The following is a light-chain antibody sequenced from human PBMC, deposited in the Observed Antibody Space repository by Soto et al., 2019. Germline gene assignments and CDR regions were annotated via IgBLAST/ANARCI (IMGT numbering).Light chain of an antibody. CDR2: YNN. J-gene: IGLJ2*01. Sequence: QSVLTQPPSVSAAPGQKVTISCTGTSSNIGNNYVAWYQQLPGTAPHLLIYYNNKRHSWIPVRFSGSKSGTSTTLGITGLQTGDEADYYCGTWDSSLSAVVFGGGTKLTVL. CDR3: GTWDSSLSAVV. CDR1: SSNIGNNY. V-gene: IGLV1-51*01.